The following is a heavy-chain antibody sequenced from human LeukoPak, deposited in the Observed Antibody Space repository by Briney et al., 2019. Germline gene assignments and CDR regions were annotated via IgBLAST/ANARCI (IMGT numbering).Heavy chain of an antibody. V-gene: IGHV3-30*18. D-gene: IGHD6-13*01. CDR1: GFTFSSYG. Sequence: QPGRSLRLSCAASGFTFSSYGMHWVRQAPGKGLEWVAVIWYGGSNKYYADSVKGRFTISRDNSKNTLYLQMNSLRAEDTAVYYCAKDQAAAGPRTLDYWGQGTLVTVSS. CDR3: AKDQAAAGPRTLDY. J-gene: IGHJ4*02. CDR2: IWYGGSNK.